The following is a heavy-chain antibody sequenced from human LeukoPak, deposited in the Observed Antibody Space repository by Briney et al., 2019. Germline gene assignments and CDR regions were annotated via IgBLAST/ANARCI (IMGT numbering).Heavy chain of an antibody. CDR3: ARRLWGDHAFDI. D-gene: IGHD3-10*01. CDR2: IYYRGST. CDR1: GGSISSSSYY. V-gene: IGHV4-39*01. J-gene: IGHJ3*02. Sequence: SETLSLTCTVYGGSISSSSYYWGWLRQPPGKGLEWNGSIYYRGSTYYNPSLKSRVTISVDTSKNQFSLKLSSVTAADTAVYYCARRLWGDHAFDIWGQGTMATVSS.